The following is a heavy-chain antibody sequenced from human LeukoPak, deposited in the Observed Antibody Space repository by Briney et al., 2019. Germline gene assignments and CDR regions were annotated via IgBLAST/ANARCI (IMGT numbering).Heavy chain of an antibody. D-gene: IGHD6-6*01. CDR2: IYYTGST. J-gene: IGHJ5*02. CDR3: ARGYSSSGWFDP. V-gene: IGHV4-59*01. CDR1: GGSISNYY. Sequence: SETLSLTCTVSGGSISNYYWSWIRQPPGKGLEWIGYIYYTGSTNYNPSLKSRVIISVDTSKNQFSLKLSSVTAADTALYYCARGYSSSGWFDPWGQGTLVIVSS.